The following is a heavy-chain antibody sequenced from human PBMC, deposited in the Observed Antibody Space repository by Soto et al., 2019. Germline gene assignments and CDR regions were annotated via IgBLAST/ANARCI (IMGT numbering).Heavy chain of an antibody. J-gene: IGHJ4*03. V-gene: IGHV3-48*03. D-gene: IGHD6-6*01. CDR1: GFTFSNYE. CDR2: ISSSGSNI. Sequence: GGSLRLSCAASGFTFSNYEMKWVRQAPGKGLEWVSYISSSGSNIYYADSVKGRFTVSRDNAKNSLNLQMNSLRDEDTAVYYCARDELGGYFDYWGQGTLVTVSS. CDR3: ARDELGGYFDY.